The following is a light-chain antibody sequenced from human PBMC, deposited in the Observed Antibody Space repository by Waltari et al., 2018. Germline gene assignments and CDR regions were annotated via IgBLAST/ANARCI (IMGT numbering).Light chain of an antibody. J-gene: IGLJ2*01. CDR1: KLGDKY. CDR2: QDN. CDR3: EAWDSSTGV. V-gene: IGLV3-1*01. Sequence: SYDLSQPPSMSVSPGQTARVTCSGDKLGDKYACWYQQKPGQSPVLVIYQDNKRPSGIPERFSGSNSGSTGTLTISGTQTAEEAAYYCEAWDSSTGVFGGGTKLTVL.